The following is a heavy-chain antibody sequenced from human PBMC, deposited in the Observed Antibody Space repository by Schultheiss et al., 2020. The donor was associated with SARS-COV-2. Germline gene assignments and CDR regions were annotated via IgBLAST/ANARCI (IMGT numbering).Heavy chain of an antibody. Sequence: SETLSLTCTVSGGSVRSGDYHWSWIRQPPGKGLEWIGEINHSGSTNYNPSLKSRVTISVDTSKNQFSLKLSSVTAADTAVYYCANLGVSYSSGWENDSWGQGTLVTVSS. D-gene: IGHD6-19*01. CDR2: INHSGST. J-gene: IGHJ5*01. CDR3: ANLGVSYSSGWENDS. CDR1: GGSVRSGDYH. V-gene: IGHV4-34*01.